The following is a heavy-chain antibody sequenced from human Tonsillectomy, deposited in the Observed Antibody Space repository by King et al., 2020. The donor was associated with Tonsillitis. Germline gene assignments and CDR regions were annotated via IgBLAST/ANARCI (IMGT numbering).Heavy chain of an antibody. CDR1: GGSISAYY. CDR3: ARQGPSSGWPPSWFDP. D-gene: IGHD6-19*01. CDR2: IFYTGST. J-gene: IGHJ5*02. Sequence: QLQLQESGPGLVKPSETLSLTCTVSGGSISAYYWSWIRPPPGKGLEWIGSIFYTGSTNHNPSLKSRVTISLDTSKNQFSLKLSSVTAADTAVYYCARQGPSSGWPPSWFDPWGQGTLVIVSS. V-gene: IGHV4-59*08.